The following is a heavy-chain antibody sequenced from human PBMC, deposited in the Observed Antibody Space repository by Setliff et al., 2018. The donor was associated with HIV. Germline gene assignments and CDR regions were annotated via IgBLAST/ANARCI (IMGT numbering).Heavy chain of an antibody. Sequence: RDPPGKGLEWIAYIFYTGSTNYNPSLKSRVTISVDTSKNQFFLKLSSVTAADTAVYYCVRGYCSSTTCYDDYYYMDVWGKGSTVTAP. V-gene: IGHV4-59*01. J-gene: IGHJ6*03. D-gene: IGHD2-2*01. CDR3: VRGYCSSTTCYDDYYYMDV. CDR2: IFYTGST.